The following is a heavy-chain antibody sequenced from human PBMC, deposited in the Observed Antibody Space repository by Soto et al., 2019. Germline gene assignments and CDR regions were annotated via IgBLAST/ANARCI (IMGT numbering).Heavy chain of an antibody. V-gene: IGHV3-30*18. CDR1: GFTFSSYG. J-gene: IGHJ6*02. Sequence: GGSLRLSCAASGFTFSSYGMHWVRQAPGKGLEWVAVILYDGSKKYYADSVKGRYTISRDNSKNTLYLQMSSLRAEDTALYFCVKDGSSGWPYFDDMDVWGQGTTVTVSS. CDR3: VKDGSSGWPYFDDMDV. CDR2: ILYDGSKK. D-gene: IGHD6-19*01.